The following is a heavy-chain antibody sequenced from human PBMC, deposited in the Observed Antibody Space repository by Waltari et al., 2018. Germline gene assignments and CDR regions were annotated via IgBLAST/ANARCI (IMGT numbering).Heavy chain of an antibody. CDR1: GFTFSSYS. V-gene: IGHV3-21*01. CDR3: ARDLRARYYYMDV. CDR2: ISRSSSSI. Sequence: EVQLVESGGGLVKPGGSLRLSCAASGFTFSSYSMNWVRQAPGKGVDCVSSISRSSSSIYYAASVKVLFTISRDNAQNSLYLQMNSLRAEDTAVYYCARDLRARYYYMDVWGKGTTVTVSS. J-gene: IGHJ6*03. D-gene: IGHD4-17*01.